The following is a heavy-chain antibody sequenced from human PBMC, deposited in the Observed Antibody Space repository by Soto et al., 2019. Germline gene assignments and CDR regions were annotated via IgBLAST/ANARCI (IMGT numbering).Heavy chain of an antibody. V-gene: IGHV3-30*18. D-gene: IGHD2-2*01. CDR3: AKDLGAVVPAAMEGIFDY. J-gene: IGHJ4*02. CDR1: GFTFSSYG. CDR2: ISYDGSNK. Sequence: QVQLVESGGGVVQPGRSLRLSCAASGFTFSSYGMHWVRQAAGKGLEWVAVISYDGSNKYYADSVKGRFTISRDNSKNTLYLQMNSLRAEDTAVYYCAKDLGAVVPAAMEGIFDYWGQGTLVTVSS.